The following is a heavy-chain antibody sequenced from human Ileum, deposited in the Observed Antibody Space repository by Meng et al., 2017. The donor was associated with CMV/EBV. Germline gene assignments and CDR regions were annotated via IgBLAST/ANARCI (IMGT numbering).Heavy chain of an antibody. Sequence: LRECAPALGRPSETLSPTCTVASASISPYYWNWIRQPAGKGLEWIGRIYTGGPTDYNPSLKSRVTMSVDTSKNQFFLNLSSVTAADTAVYYCARGQTVRGFEYWGLGILVTVSS. D-gene: IGHD3-10*01. CDR1: SASISPYY. CDR3: ARGQTVRGFEY. J-gene: IGHJ4*02. CDR2: IYTGGPT. V-gene: IGHV4-4*07.